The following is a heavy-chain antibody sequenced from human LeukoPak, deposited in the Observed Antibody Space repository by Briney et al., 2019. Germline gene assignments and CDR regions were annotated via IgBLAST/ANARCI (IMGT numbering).Heavy chain of an antibody. J-gene: IGHJ4*02. CDR3: ARGAESSSWSLDY. V-gene: IGHV4-59*12. Sequence: SETLSLTCTVSGGSISRYYWSWIRQPPGKRLEWIGYIYYSGSTNYNPSLKSRVTMSVDTSKNQFSLKLSSVTAADTAVYYCARGAESSSWSLDYWGQGTLVTVSS. D-gene: IGHD6-13*01. CDR2: IYYSGST. CDR1: GGSISRYY.